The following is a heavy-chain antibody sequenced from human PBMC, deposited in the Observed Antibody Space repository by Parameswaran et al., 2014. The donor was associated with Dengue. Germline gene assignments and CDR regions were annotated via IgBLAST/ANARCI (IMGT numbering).Heavy chain of an antibody. D-gene: IGHD3-3*01. V-gene: IGHV1-46*01. CDR3: ARDHSGNYDFWSGRYYYNGMDV. CDR2: INPSGGST. Sequence: WVRQAPGQGLEWMGVINPSGGSTIYAQKFQGRVTMTRDTSTSTVYMELSSLRSEDTAVYYCARDHSGNYDFWSGRYYYNGMDVWGQGTTVTVSS. J-gene: IGHJ6*02.